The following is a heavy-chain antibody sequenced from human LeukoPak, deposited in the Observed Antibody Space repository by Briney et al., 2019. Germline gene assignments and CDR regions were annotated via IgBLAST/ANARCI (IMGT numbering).Heavy chain of an antibody. CDR2: MSGSGSST. D-gene: IGHD6-19*01. V-gene: IGHV3-23*01. J-gene: IGHJ4*02. CDR1: GFTFKTYA. Sequence: GGSLRLSCAASGFTFKTYAMNWVRQVPGKGPEWVSSMSGSGSSTDYADSVKGRFTISRGNSKNTLYLQMNSLRAEDTALYYCAKDAQGLVRGGIYFDFWGQGSLVTVSS. CDR3: AKDAQGLVRGGIYFDF.